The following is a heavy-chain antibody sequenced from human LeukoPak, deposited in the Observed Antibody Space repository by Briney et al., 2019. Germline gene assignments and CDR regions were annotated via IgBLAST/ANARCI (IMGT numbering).Heavy chain of an antibody. CDR2: ISAIGSHT. D-gene: IGHD2-2*01. CDR1: GFTFSNYP. J-gene: IGHJ4*02. CDR3: AKALGVPAATWGYHLDY. V-gene: IGHV3-23*01. Sequence: GGSLRLSCAASGFTFSNYPMNWVRQAPGKGLEWVSGISAIGSHTYYSDSEKGRFTISRDNSKNTLYLQMNSLRAEDTAEYYCAKALGVPAATWGYHLDYWGQGILVTVSS.